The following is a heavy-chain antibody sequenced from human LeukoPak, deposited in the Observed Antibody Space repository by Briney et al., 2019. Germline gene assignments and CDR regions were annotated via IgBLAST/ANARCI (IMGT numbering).Heavy chain of an antibody. CDR2: MYSSGSS. CDR1: GGSISNYY. V-gene: IGHV4-4*07. D-gene: IGHD3-10*01. CDR3: ARHSGSGVRGVTADY. Sequence: SETLSLTCTVSGGSISNYYWSWIRQPAGKGLEWIGRMYSSGSSNYNPSLKTRVTMSVDTSKNQFSLKLSSVTAADTAVYYCARHSGSGVRGVTADYWGQGTLVTVSS. J-gene: IGHJ4*02.